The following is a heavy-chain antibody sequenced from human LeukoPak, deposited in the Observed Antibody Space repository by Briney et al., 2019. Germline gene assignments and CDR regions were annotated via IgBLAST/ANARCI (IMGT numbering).Heavy chain of an antibody. CDR1: GGSFSGYY. D-gene: IGHD6-6*01. V-gene: IGHV4-34*01. Sequence: PSETLSLTCAVYGGSFSGYYWSWIRQPPGKGLEWIGEINHSGSTNYNPSLKGRVTISVDTSKNQFSLKLSSVTAADTAVYYCARGPIIAARLALNWFDPWGRGTLVTVSS. CDR2: INHSGST. CDR3: ARGPIIAARLALNWFDP. J-gene: IGHJ5*02.